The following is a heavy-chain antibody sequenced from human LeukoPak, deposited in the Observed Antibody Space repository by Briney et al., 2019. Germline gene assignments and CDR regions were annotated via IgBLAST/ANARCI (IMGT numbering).Heavy chain of an antibody. J-gene: IGHJ4*02. CDR1: GFTFTTYW. Sequence: GGSLRLSCTASGFTFTTYWMSWVRHPPGKGLEWVANIKQDGTEKYYVDSVKGRFTISRDNAKNSLYLQMNSLRAEDTAVYYCARDGTPDAAYWGQGTLVTVSS. CDR3: ARDGTPDAAY. D-gene: IGHD1-1*01. CDR2: IKQDGTEK. V-gene: IGHV3-7*01.